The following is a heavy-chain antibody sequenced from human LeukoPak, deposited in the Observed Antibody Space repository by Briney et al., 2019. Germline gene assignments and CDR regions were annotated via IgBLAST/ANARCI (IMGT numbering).Heavy chain of an antibody. CDR1: GYDFTTYW. D-gene: IGHD1-26*01. CDR3: ARSSGSYRNWFWG. Sequence: GESLEIFCKGSGYDFTTYWIAWVRQMPGKGLEWMGIIYPGDSDTRYSPSFQGQVTISADKSISPAYLQSSSLKASDTAMYYCARSSGSYRNWFWGRGPVILVTVSS. J-gene: IGHJ4*02. V-gene: IGHV5-51*01. CDR2: IYPGDSDT.